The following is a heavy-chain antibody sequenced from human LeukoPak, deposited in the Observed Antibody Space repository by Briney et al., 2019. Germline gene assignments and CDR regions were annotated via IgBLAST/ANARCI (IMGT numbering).Heavy chain of an antibody. Sequence: PGGSLRFSCAASGFTFRSYWMHWVRQAPGKGLVWVSRINSDGSSTSFADSVKGRFTISRDNAKNTLHLQMNSLRAEDTAVYYCARGYYGFDYWGQGTLVTVSS. D-gene: IGHD3-10*01. CDR2: INSDGSST. J-gene: IGHJ4*02. CDR3: ARGYYGFDY. V-gene: IGHV3-74*01. CDR1: GFTFRSYW.